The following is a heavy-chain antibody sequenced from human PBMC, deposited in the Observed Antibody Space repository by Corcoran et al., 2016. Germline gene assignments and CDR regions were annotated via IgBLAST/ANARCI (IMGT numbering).Heavy chain of an antibody. V-gene: IGHV3-53*01. CDR2: VFSGGET. D-gene: IGHD1-1*01. Sequence: VQVVESGGGLIQPGGSLRLSCAASGFTVSRSYMNWVRQAPGKGLEWVSIVFSGGETYYADSVKGRFTISRDDSKNTLYLQMNNLGVEETAVYSCARGNQAFVAFDIWGQGTMVTVSS. J-gene: IGHJ3*02. CDR1: GFTVSRSY. CDR3: ARGNQAFVAFDI.